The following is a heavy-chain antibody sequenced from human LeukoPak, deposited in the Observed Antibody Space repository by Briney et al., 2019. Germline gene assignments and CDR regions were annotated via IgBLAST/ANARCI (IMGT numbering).Heavy chain of an antibody. Sequence: GGSLRLSCAASGFTFSNAWMSWVRQAPGKGREWVGRIKSKTDGGTTDYAAPVKGRFTISRDDSKNTLYQQMNSMKTEDTAVYYCTTEIMVRGTTNFDYWGQGTLVTVSS. D-gene: IGHD3-10*01. CDR1: GFTFSNAW. CDR2: IKSKTDGGTT. J-gene: IGHJ4*02. V-gene: IGHV3-15*01. CDR3: TTEIMVRGTTNFDY.